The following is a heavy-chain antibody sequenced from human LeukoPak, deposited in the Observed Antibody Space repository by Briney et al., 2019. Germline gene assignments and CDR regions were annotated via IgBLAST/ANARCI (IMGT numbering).Heavy chain of an antibody. CDR1: GGTFSSYA. CDR2: IIPIFGTA. D-gene: IGHD6-19*01. V-gene: IGHV1-69*05. Sequence: ASVKVSCKASGGTFSSYAISWVRQAPGQGLEWMGGIIPIFGTANYAQKFQGRVTITTDESTSTAYMELSSLRSEDTAVYYCARDGVRLTAVAAPWYFDYGGQGTLVTVSS. CDR3: ARDGVRLTAVAAPWYFDY. J-gene: IGHJ4*02.